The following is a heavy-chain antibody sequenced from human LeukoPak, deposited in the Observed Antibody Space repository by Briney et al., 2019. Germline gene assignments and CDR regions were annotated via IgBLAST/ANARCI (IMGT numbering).Heavy chain of an antibody. CDR3: ARASASGWPYYYGMDV. V-gene: IGHV3-74*01. CDR1: EVTIRNYW. D-gene: IGHD6-19*01. Sequence: GGSLRLSCAASEVTIRNYWMHWVRQAPGKGLVWVSRINSDGSSKDYEDSVKGRFTISRDNAKNTLYLQMNSLRAEDTALYYCARASASGWPYYYGMDVWGQGTTVTVFS. J-gene: IGHJ6*02. CDR2: INSDGSSK.